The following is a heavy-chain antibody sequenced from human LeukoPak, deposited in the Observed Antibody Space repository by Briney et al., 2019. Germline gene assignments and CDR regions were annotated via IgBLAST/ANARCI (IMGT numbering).Heavy chain of an antibody. J-gene: IGHJ4*02. D-gene: IGHD3-10*01. CDR1: GVSISSYY. Sequence: PSETLSLTYSVSGVSISSYYWSWIRQPPGKGLEWIGYIYNSGNTNYNPSLKSRVTISVDTSKNQFSLKLSSVTAADTAVYYCARVNYGSGYYFDYWGQGTLVTVSS. CDR3: ARVNYGSGYYFDY. V-gene: IGHV4-59*01. CDR2: IYNSGNT.